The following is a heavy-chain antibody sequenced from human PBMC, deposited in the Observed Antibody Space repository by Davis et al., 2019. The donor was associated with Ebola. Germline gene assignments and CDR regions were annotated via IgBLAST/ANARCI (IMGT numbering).Heavy chain of an antibody. D-gene: IGHD2-2*01. CDR1: GYSFTTYW. V-gene: IGHV5-51*01. CDR2: IHPGDSDT. Sequence: GESLKISCKGSGYSFTTYWIDWVRQMPGKGLEWMGIIHPGDSDTRYSPSFQGQVTISADKSISTAYLQWNSLKASDTAMYYCARQASSYGPLDYWGQGTLVTVSS. CDR3: ARQASSYGPLDY. J-gene: IGHJ4*02.